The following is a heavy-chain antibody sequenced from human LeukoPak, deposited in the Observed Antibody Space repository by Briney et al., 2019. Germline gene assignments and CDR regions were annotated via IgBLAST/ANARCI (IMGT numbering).Heavy chain of an antibody. D-gene: IGHD1-1*01. CDR2: ISGSGGST. Sequence: PGGSLRLSCAASGFTYNSYDMSWVRQAPGKGLEWVSAISGSGGSTYYADSVKGRFTISRDNSKNTLYLQMNSLRAEDTAVYYCAKGSTGDGYWGQGTLVTVSS. CDR1: GFTYNSYD. J-gene: IGHJ4*02. V-gene: IGHV3-23*01. CDR3: AKGSTGDGY.